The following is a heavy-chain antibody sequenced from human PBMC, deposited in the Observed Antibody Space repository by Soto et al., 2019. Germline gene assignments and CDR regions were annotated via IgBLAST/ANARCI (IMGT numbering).Heavy chain of an antibody. CDR1: GFPFRGRA. J-gene: IGHJ4*02. CDR3: ARGSRDSYPGSRIFDL. CDR2: TTDTDGDR. V-gene: IGHV3-23*01. D-gene: IGHD3-10*01. Sequence: EEQLLESGGDLVQPGGSLGPSWVPLGFPFRGRALIGARQPQGEGLGWVSTTTDTDGDRKYADSVRGRFTISRDNSKNTLYLQMSSLRAEDSAVYFCARGSRDSYPGSRIFDLWGRGTRVTVSS.